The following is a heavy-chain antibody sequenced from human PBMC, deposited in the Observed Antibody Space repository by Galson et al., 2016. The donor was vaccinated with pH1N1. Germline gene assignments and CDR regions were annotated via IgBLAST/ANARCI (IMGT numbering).Heavy chain of an antibody. D-gene: IGHD2-2*01. CDR2: IHTSGST. V-gene: IGHV4-61*09. J-gene: IGHJ4*02. CDR1: GTSISSGSYY. CDR3: ARDRSPARLYY. Sequence: TLSLTCTVSGTSISSGSYYWSWIRQPAGKGQEWIGHIHTSGSTNYNPSPKSRVTISVDTAKNQFSLKVSSVTAADTAVYYCARDRSPARLYYWGQGTLVTVSS.